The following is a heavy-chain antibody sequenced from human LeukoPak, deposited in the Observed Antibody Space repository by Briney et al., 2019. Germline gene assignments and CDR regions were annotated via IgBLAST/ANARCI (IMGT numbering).Heavy chain of an antibody. Sequence: ASVKVSCKASGYTFTSYDINWVRPATGQGLEWMGWMNPNSGNTGYAQKFQGRVTMTRNTSISTAYMELSSLRSEDTAVYYCARGGAIAAAGTNAFDIWGQGTMVTVSS. CDR3: ARGGAIAAAGTNAFDI. J-gene: IGHJ3*02. CDR1: GYTFTSYD. D-gene: IGHD6-13*01. CDR2: MNPNSGNT. V-gene: IGHV1-8*01.